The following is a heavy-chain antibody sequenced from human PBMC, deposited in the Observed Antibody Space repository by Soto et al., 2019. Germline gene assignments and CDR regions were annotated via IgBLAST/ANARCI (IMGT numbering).Heavy chain of an antibody. CDR1: EFSFDDYA. CDR2: IKQDGSEK. J-gene: IGHJ5*02. D-gene: IGHD3-10*01. Sequence: PGGSLRLSCAASEFSFDDYAMSWVRQAPGKGLEWVANIKQDGSEKYYVDSVKGRFTISRDNAKNSLYLQMNSLRAEDTAVYYCARDLWFGELMIDPWGQGTLVTVS. V-gene: IGHV3-7*01. CDR3: ARDLWFGELMIDP.